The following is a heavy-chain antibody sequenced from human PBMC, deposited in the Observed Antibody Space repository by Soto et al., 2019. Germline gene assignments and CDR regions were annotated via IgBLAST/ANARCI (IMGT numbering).Heavy chain of an antibody. V-gene: IGHV1-46*03. Sequence: ASVKVSCKASGYTFTSYAMHWVRQAPGQRLEWVGIINASSGNTSYAQKFQGRVTMTRDTSTSTAYMELSSLRSEDTAVYYCARGEDTAMVIGGYYFDYWGQGTLVTVSS. CDR2: INASSGNT. CDR1: GYTFTSYA. J-gene: IGHJ4*02. CDR3: ARGEDTAMVIGGYYFDY. D-gene: IGHD5-18*01.